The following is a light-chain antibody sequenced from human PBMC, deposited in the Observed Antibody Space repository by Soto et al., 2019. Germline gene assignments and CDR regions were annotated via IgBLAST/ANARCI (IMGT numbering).Light chain of an antibody. CDR1: SSDVGGYNY. Sequence: QSVLTQPRSVSGSPGQSVTISCTGTSSDVGGYNYVSWYQQHPGKAPKLMIYDVSKRPSGVPDRFSGSKSGNPASLTISGLQAEDEADYYCCSYAGSYTLVVFGGGTKLTVL. CDR2: DVS. CDR3: CSYAGSYTLVV. J-gene: IGLJ2*01. V-gene: IGLV2-11*01.